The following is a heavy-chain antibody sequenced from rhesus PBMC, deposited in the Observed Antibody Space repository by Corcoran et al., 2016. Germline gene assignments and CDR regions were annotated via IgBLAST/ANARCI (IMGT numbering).Heavy chain of an antibody. Sequence: VQLVESGGGLVQPGGSLRLSCAASGFTFSSYGMSWIRQPPGKGLEWIGYIYGGSGSTSYNPSLKSRVIISIDTSKNQFSLKLSSVTAADTAVYYCARDRTWYFDLWGPGTPITISS. CDR3: ARDRTWYFDL. CDR2: IYGGSGST. J-gene: IGHJ2*01. V-gene: IGHV4-127*01. CDR1: GFTFSSYG.